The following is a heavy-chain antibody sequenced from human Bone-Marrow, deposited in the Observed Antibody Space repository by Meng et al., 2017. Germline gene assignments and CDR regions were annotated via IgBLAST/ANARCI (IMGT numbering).Heavy chain of an antibody. V-gene: IGHV3-30*07. CDR1: GFTFSSYW. J-gene: IGHJ4*02. CDR2: ISYDGSNK. CDR3: NYYYDSSGYYLFRRVLDY. D-gene: IGHD3-22*01. Sequence: GESLKISCAASGFTFSSYWMSWVRQAPGKGLEWVAVISYDGSNKYYADSVKGRFTISRDNAKNTLYLQMNSLRAEDTAVYYCNYYYDSSGYYLFRRVLDYWGQGTLVTVSS.